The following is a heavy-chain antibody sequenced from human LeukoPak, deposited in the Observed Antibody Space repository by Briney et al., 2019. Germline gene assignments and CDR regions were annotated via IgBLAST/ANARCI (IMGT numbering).Heavy chain of an antibody. CDR3: TTYYYDSSGYYYVSGSY. D-gene: IGHD3-22*01. Sequence: GGSLRLSCAASGFTFSNAWVSWVRQAPGKGLEWVGRIKSKTDGGTTDYAAPVKGRFTISRDDPKNTLYLQMNSLKTEDTAVYYCTTYYYDSSGYYYVSGSYWGQGTLVTVSS. CDR1: GFTFSNAW. CDR2: IKSKTDGGTT. J-gene: IGHJ4*02. V-gene: IGHV3-15*01.